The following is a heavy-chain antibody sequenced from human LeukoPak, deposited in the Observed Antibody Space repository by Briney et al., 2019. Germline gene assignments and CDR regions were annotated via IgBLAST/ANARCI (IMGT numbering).Heavy chain of an antibody. CDR2: MCTGGGT. J-gene: IGHJ5*02. CDR1: TFTVSDTF. Sequence: GGSLRLSFVGLTFTVSDTFMSWVRQAPGKGLDWVSTMCTGGGTGYADSVKGRFTSSRDSSKNTVYLQMNSLRDEDTAVYYCARGPPFDPWGQGTLVTVSS. CDR3: ARGPPFDP. V-gene: IGHV3-66*01.